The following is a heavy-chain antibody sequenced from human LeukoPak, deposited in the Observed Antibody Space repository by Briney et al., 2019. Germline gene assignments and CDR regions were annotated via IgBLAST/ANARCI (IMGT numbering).Heavy chain of an antibody. J-gene: IGHJ4*02. CDR3: ASAKAGYYDILTGYYI. V-gene: IGHV4-59*12. D-gene: IGHD3-9*01. Sequence: PSETLSLTCTVSGGSISSYYWSWIRQPPGKGLEWIGYIYYSGSTNYNPSLKSRVTISVDTSKNQFSLKLSSVTAADTAVYYCASAKAGYYDILTGYYIWGQGTLVTVSS. CDR2: IYYSGST. CDR1: GGSISSYY.